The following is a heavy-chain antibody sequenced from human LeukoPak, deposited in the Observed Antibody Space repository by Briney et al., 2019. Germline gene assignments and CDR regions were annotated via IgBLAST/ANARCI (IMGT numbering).Heavy chain of an antibody. CDR3: ASFIRQQLVHTDFDY. D-gene: IGHD6-13*01. CDR1: GFTFRSYW. CDR2: IKQDGSEK. V-gene: IGHV3-7*02. J-gene: IGHJ4*02. Sequence: GGSVRLSCAASGFTFRSYWMSWVRQAPGKGLEWVANIKQDGSEKYYVDSVKGRFTICRDNAKNSLYLQMNSLRAEDTAVYYCASFIRQQLVHTDFDYWGQGTLVTVSS.